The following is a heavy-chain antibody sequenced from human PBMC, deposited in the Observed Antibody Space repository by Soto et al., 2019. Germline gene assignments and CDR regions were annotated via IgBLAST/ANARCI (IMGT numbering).Heavy chain of an antibody. J-gene: IGHJ6*03. V-gene: IGHV4-34*01. Sequence: QVQLQQWGAGLLKPSETLSLTCAVYGGSFSGYYWSWIRQPPGKGLEWIGEINHSGSTNYNPSLKSRVTVSVDQAKNQFALKMSSVAAADTTVYYCARAPSDFWSCYSSYYYLDVWGKGTTVTVSS. CDR2: INHSGST. CDR1: GGSFSGYY. CDR3: ARAPSDFWSCYSSYYYLDV. D-gene: IGHD3-3*01.